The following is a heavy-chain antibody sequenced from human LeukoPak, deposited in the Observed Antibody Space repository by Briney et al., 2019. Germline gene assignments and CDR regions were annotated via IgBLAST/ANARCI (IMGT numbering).Heavy chain of an antibody. Sequence: SETPSLTCTVSGGSISSYYWSWIRQPPGKGLEWIGYIYYSGSTNYNPSLKSRVTISVDTSKNQFSLKLRSLTAADTAMYYCARVRDPRTLDYWGRGTLVTVSS. CDR2: IYYSGST. CDR3: ARVRDPRTLDY. J-gene: IGHJ4*02. V-gene: IGHV4-59*12. CDR1: GGSISSYY.